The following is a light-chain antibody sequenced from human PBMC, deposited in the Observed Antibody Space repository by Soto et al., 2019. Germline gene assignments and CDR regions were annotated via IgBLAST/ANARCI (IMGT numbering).Light chain of an antibody. CDR1: SSNIGSNT. J-gene: IGLJ3*02. Sequence: QPVLTQPPSASGTPGQRVTISCSGSSSNIGSNTVNWYQQLPGTAPKLLIYNNNQRPSGVPDRFSGSKSGTSASLAISGLQSEDEADYYCAARDDSLNGWVFGGGTQLTVL. CDR3: AARDDSLNGWV. V-gene: IGLV1-44*01. CDR2: NNN.